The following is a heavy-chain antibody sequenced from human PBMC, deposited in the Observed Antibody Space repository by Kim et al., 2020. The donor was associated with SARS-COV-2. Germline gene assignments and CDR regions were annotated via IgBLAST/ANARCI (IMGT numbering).Heavy chain of an antibody. CDR2: IGTAGDT. J-gene: IGHJ6*02. CDR1: GFTFSSYD. D-gene: IGHD3-9*01. Sequence: GGSLRLSCAASGFTFSSYDMHWVRQATGKGLEWVSAIGTAGDTYYPGSVKGRFTISRENAKNSLYLQMNSLRAGDTAVYYCARGRYFDWLSSYYYYGMDVWGQGTTVTVSS. CDR3: ARGRYFDWLSSYYYYGMDV. V-gene: IGHV3-13*01.